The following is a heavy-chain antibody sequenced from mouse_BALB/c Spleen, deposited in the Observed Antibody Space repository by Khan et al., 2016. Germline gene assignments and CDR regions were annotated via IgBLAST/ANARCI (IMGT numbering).Heavy chain of an antibody. J-gene: IGHJ2*01. CDR2: IDPANGNF. CDR1: GFNIKDTY. D-gene: IGHD2-5*01. Sequence: VQLKESGAELVKPGASVTLSCTASGFNIKDTYLHWVKQRPEQGLEWIGRIDPANGNFKFDPKFQGKATITADTYSNTTYLQLSGLTSEDAAVYYCAGSNSPFDYWGQGTTLTVSS. CDR3: AGSNSPFDY. V-gene: IGHV14-3*02.